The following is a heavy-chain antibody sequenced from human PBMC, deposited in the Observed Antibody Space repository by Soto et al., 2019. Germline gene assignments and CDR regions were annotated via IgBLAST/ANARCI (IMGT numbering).Heavy chain of an antibody. CDR1: GFTFSSYA. CDR3: AKDRTDSSSWYPYYFDY. Sequence: PGGSLRLSCAASGFTFSSYAMSWVRQAPGKGLEWVSAISGSGGSTYYADSVKGRFTISRDNSKNTLYLQMNSLRAEDTAVYYCAKDRTDSSSWYPYYFDYWGQGTLVTVSS. J-gene: IGHJ4*02. CDR2: ISGSGGST. D-gene: IGHD6-13*01. V-gene: IGHV3-23*01.